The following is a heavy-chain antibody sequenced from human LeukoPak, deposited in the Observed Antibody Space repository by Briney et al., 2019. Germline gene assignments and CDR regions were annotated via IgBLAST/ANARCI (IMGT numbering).Heavy chain of an antibody. D-gene: IGHD3-10*01. V-gene: IGHV3-23*01. J-gene: IGHJ4*02. CDR2: ISGSGGST. CDR1: GFTFSSYA. CDR3: AKDLDYYGSGSPDY. Sequence: GGSLRLSCAASGFTFSSYAMSWVRQAPGKGLEWVSAISGSGGSTYYADSVKGRFTISRDNSKTTLYLQMNSLRAEDTAVYYCAKDLDYYGSGSPDYWGQGTLVTVSS.